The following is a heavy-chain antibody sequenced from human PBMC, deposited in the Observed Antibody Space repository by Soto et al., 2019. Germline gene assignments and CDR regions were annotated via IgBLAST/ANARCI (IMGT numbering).Heavy chain of an antibody. CDR2: ISYDGSNK. J-gene: IGHJ1*01. CDR1: GFTFSSYG. V-gene: IGHV3-30*18. CDR3: AKEGPRIAAAGTEYFQH. D-gene: IGHD6-13*01. Sequence: GGSLRLSCAASGFTFSSYGMHWVRQAPGKGLEWVAVISYDGSNKYYADSVKGRFTISRDNSKNTLYLQTNSLRAEDTAVYYCAKEGPRIAAAGTEYFQHWGQGTLVTVSS.